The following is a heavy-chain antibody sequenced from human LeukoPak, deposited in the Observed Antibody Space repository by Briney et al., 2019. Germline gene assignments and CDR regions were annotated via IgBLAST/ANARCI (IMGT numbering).Heavy chain of an antibody. J-gene: IGHJ4*02. CDR2: ISYSGAT. D-gene: IGHD3-10*01. CDR1: SASITSSPYF. CDR3: AANSADYNTLGSSYKV. Sequence: SETLSLTCTVSSASITSSPYFWGWIRQSPGKGLEWIGSISYSGATYYNPSLKSRVTISVDTSKNQFSLKLNSVTAADTAVFYCAANSADYNTLGSSYKVWGQGTLVTVSS. V-gene: IGHV4-39*01.